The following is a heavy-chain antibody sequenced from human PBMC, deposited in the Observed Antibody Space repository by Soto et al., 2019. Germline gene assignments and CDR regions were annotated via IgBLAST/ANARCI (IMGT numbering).Heavy chain of an antibody. CDR1: GYTFTNYG. Sequence: ASVKVSCKASGYTFTNYGVSWVRQAPGQGLEWMGWINAYNGNTNYAQKLQGRVTMTTDTSTSTAYMELRSLRSDDTAVYYCGRGRYDILSGYCFDPWGQGTLVTVSS. D-gene: IGHD3-9*01. CDR3: GRGRYDILSGYCFDP. J-gene: IGHJ5*02. CDR2: INAYNGNT. V-gene: IGHV1-18*01.